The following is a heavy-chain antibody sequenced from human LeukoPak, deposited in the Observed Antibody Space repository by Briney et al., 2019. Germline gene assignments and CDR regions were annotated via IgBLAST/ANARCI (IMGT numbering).Heavy chain of an antibody. V-gene: IGHV3-7*01. Sequence: QLGGSLRLSCPASGFSFSSYWMTWVGQAPGKGLEWVANLNQYGNDKYYADSVRGRFTISRDNARDSLYLQMNSLRAEDSALYFCSRDLGTGRPHDLWGQGTLVTVSS. D-gene: IGHD3/OR15-3a*01. CDR1: GFSFSSYW. CDR2: LNQYGNDK. J-gene: IGHJ1*01. CDR3: SRDLGTGRPHDL.